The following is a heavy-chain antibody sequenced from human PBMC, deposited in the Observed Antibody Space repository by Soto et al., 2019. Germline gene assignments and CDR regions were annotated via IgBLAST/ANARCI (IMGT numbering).Heavy chain of an antibody. V-gene: IGHV1-18*01. D-gene: IGHD3-10*01. CDR2: ISAYNGNT. CDR3: ARDVVRGVKDWFDP. CDR1: GYTFTSYG. Sequence: ASVKVSCKASGYTFTSYGISWVRHAPGQGLEWMGWISAYNGNTNYAQKLQGRVTMTTATSTSTAYMELRSLRSDDTAVYSCARDVVRGVKDWFDPWGQGTLVTVSS. J-gene: IGHJ5*02.